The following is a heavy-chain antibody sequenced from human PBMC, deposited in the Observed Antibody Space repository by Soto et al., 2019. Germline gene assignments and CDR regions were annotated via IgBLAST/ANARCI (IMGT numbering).Heavy chain of an antibody. Sequence: SETLSLTCTVSGDSISSSNSHWGWTRQPPGKGLEYIGSVYYGGAIFYSGNIYYNPSLKSRVTISVDTSKDQFSLRLSSVTAADTGVYYCVRYDRINMKPYSPEGFHIWGQGTMVTVSS. CDR1: GDSISSSNSH. D-gene: IGHD3-3*02. CDR3: VRYDRINMKPYSPEGFHI. CDR2: VYYGGAIFYSGNI. V-gene: IGHV4-39*01. J-gene: IGHJ3*02.